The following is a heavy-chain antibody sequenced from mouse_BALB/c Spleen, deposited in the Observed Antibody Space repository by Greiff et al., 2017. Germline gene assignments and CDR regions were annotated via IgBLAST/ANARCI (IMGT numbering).Heavy chain of an antibody. J-gene: IGHJ4*01. CDR3: ARDQEGAMDY. CDR1: GFTFSDYY. V-gene: IGHV5-4*02. Sequence: EVQLVESGGGLVKPGGSLKLSCAASGFTFSDYYMYWVRQTPEKRLEWVATISDGGSYTYYPDSVKGRFTISRDNAKNNLYLQMSSLKSEDTAMYYCARDQEGAMDYWGQGTSVTVSS. CDR2: ISDGGSYT.